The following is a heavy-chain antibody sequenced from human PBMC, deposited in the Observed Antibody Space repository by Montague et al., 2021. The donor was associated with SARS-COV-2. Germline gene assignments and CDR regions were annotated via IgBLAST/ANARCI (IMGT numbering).Heavy chain of an antibody. Sequence: CAISGDSASSDTAAWLWIRQSPSSRFEWLGRTFYRSQWHTDSAASVRSRISFSGDISKNQFSLHLNSVTPEDTAIYYCARDGDYGGTWYSFLQNWGQGHLVIDSS. V-gene: IGHV6-1*01. D-gene: IGHD4-17*01. CDR2: TFYRSQWHT. CDR3: ARDGDYGGTWYSFLQN. J-gene: IGHJ1*01. CDR1: GDSASSDTAA.